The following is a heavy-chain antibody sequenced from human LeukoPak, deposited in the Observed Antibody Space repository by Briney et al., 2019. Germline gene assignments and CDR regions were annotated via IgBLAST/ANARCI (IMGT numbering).Heavy chain of an antibody. CDR3: ARGFYDGSLNWFDP. CDR1: GGSISSSSYY. V-gene: IGHV4-39*07. CDR2: IYYSGTS. D-gene: IGHD3-22*01. J-gene: IGHJ5*02. Sequence: SETLSLTCTVSGGSISSSSYYWGWVRQPPGKGLEWIGGIYYSGTSYYNPSLKTRVTISVDTSKNQFSLKLSSVTAADKAVYYCARGFYDGSLNWFDPWGQGTLVTVSS.